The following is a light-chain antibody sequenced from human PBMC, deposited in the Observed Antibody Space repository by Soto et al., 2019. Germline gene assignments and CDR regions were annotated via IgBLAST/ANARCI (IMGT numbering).Light chain of an antibody. CDR3: QQSYSTPRT. CDR2: AAS. J-gene: IGKJ1*01. Sequence: DIHMTQSPSSLSESVVDRVTITGRASQTIINYLNWYQQKPGKAPKLLIYAASTLQSGVPSRFSGSGSGTDFTLSIGSLQPEDFATYYCQQSYSTPRTFGQGTKVDI. CDR1: QTIINY. V-gene: IGKV1-39*01.